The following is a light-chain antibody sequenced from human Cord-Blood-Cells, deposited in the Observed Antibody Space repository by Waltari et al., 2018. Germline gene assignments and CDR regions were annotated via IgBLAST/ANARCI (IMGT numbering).Light chain of an antibody. CDR2: WAS. V-gene: IGKV4-1*01. J-gene: IGKJ4*01. CDR1: QCVLYSSNNKNY. Sequence: DIVMTQPPDSLAVPLGESATINCNSTQCVLYSSNNKNYLAWYQQKPGQPPKLLIYWASTRESGVPDRFSGSGSGTDFTLTISSLQAEDVAVYYCQQYYSTPLTFGGGTKVEIK. CDR3: QQYYSTPLT.